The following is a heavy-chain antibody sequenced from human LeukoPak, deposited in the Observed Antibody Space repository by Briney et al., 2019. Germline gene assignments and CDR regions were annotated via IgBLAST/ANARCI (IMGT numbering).Heavy chain of an antibody. D-gene: IGHD4-11*01. CDR1: GFTFSSYS. Sequence: PGGSLRLSCAASGFTFSSYSMSWVRQAPGKGLEWVSSISSSSSYIYYADSVKGRFTISRDNAKNSLYLQMNSLRAEDTAVYYCARDPEMTTGYMDVWGKGPTVTVSS. J-gene: IGHJ6*03. CDR2: ISSSSSYI. V-gene: IGHV3-21*01. CDR3: ARDPEMTTGYMDV.